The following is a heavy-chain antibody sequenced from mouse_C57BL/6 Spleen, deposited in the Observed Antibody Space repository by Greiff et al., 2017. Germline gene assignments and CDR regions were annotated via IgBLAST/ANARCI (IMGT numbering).Heavy chain of an antibody. J-gene: IGHJ4*01. CDR1: GYTFTSYW. V-gene: IGHV1-69*01. CDR2: IDPSDSYT. D-gene: IGHD2-4*01. CDR3: ARSYDYDGGLYYYAMDY. Sequence: VQLQQPGAELVMPGASVKLSCKASGYTFTSYWMHWVKQRPGQGLEWIGEIDPSDSYTNYNQKFKGKSTLTVDKSSSTAYMQLSSLTSEDSAVYDCARSYDYDGGLYYYAMDYWGQGTSVTVSS.